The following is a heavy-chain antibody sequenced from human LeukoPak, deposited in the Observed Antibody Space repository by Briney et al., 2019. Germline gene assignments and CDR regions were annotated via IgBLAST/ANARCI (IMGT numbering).Heavy chain of an antibody. CDR1: GFTFSSYA. Sequence: GGSLRPSCAASGFTFSSYAMSWVRQAPGKGLEWVSAISRSGGSTYYADSVKGRFTISRDNSKNTLYLQMNSLRAEDTAVYYCANSWFEELLSAGYYYYYGMDVWGKGTTVTVSS. CDR3: ANSWFEELLSAGYYYYYGMDV. D-gene: IGHD3-10*01. V-gene: IGHV3-23*01. CDR2: ISRSGGST. J-gene: IGHJ6*04.